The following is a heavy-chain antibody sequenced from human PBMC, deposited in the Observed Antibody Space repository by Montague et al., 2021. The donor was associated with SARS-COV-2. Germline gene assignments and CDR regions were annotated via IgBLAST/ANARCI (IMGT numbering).Heavy chain of an antibody. CDR3: ARLRDGVVPSPILGVGPYYSYYFIDV. D-gene: IGHD3-10*01. V-gene: IGHV4-34*01. CDR2: INQSGDI. CDR1: GGSFSGNY. Sequence: SETLSLTCAVSGGSFSGNYWSWVRQPPGEGLQWIGEINQSGDINYNPSLKSRLTISADTSKNQFSLKLTSVAAADTAVYYCARLRDGVVPSPILGVGPYYSYYFIDVWGKGTTVTVSS. J-gene: IGHJ6*03.